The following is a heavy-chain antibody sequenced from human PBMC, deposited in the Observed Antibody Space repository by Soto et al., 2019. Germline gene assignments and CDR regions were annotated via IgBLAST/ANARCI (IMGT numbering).Heavy chain of an antibody. CDR1: GYSFTTYW. CDR3: SRRYIAAPATAFDL. Sequence: GESLKISCKGSGYSFTTYWITWVRQVPGKGLEWMGRIDPSDSYANYSPSFQGHVTMSADKSISTAYLEWSSLKASDTAMYFCSRRYIAAPATAFDLWGQGTPVTVSS. J-gene: IGHJ4*02. D-gene: IGHD6-13*01. V-gene: IGHV5-10-1*01. CDR2: IDPSDSYA.